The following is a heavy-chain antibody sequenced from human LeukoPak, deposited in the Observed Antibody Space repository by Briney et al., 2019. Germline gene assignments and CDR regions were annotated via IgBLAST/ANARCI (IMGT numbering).Heavy chain of an antibody. Sequence: GGSLRLSCGASGFTFSTYWMSWVRQAPGKGLEWVANINQDESQKYYVDPVKGRFTISRDNAKNSLYLQMNSLRAEDTAVYYCARDLIGYSAYWGQGTLVTVSS. CDR2: INQDESQK. J-gene: IGHJ4*02. CDR1: GFTFSTYW. V-gene: IGHV3-7*05. D-gene: IGHD1-26*01. CDR3: ARDLIGYSAY.